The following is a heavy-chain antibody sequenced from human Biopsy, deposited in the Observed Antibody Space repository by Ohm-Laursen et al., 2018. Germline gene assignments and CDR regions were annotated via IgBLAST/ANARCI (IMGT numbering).Heavy chain of an antibody. CDR3: ARHRNSSPRNYYHDMDV. J-gene: IGHJ6*02. CDR1: GGPMTSSDYY. D-gene: IGHD6-6*01. V-gene: IGHV4-39*01. Sequence: SETLSLTCTVSGGPMTSSDYYWGWIRQTPAKGLEWIGSLFYNGYTYDNPSLRSRLRLSVDTSKNQFSLRRSSVTAADTAVYYCARHRNSSPRNYYHDMDVWGQGTTVTVSS. CDR2: LFYNGYT.